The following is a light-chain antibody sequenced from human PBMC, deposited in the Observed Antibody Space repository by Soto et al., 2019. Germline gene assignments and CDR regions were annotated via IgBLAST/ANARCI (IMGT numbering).Light chain of an antibody. Sequence: DIVMTQSPPSLRVTPGEPASISCRSSQSLLHSNGYNYLDWYLQKPGQSPQLLIYLGSNRASGVPDRFSGSGSGTDFTLKISRVEAEDVGVYYCMQPLQSWTFGQGTKVDIK. J-gene: IGKJ1*01. CDR2: LGS. CDR3: MQPLQSWT. V-gene: IGKV2-28*01. CDR1: QSLLHSNGYNY.